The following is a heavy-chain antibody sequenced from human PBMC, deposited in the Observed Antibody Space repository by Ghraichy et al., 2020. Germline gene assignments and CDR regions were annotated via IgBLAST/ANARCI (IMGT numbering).Heavy chain of an antibody. CDR2: IRNRAYSYTT. J-gene: IGHJ3*02. D-gene: IGHD6-19*01. V-gene: IGHV3-72*01. CDR3: ARKIIAVAGGDGFDI. Sequence: LSLTCAASGFTFSDHYMDWVRQAQGKGLEWVGRIRNRAYSYTTEYAASVKGRFIISRDDSNNSLYLQLNSLKTEDTAVYYCARKIIAVAGGDGFDIWGQGTMVTVSS. CDR1: GFTFSDHY.